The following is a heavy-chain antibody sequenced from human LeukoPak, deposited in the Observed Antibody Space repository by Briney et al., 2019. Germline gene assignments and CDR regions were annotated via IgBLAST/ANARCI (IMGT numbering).Heavy chain of an antibody. CDR2: ISSSSSYI. Sequence: GGSLRLSCAASGFTFSSYAMHWVRQAPGKGLEWVSSISSSSSYIYYADSVKGRFTISRDNAKNSLYLQMNSLRAEDTAVYYCARDNGYSYGTGFDYWGQGTLVTVSS. V-gene: IGHV3-21*01. CDR3: ARDNGYSYGTGFDY. J-gene: IGHJ4*02. D-gene: IGHD5-18*01. CDR1: GFTFSSYA.